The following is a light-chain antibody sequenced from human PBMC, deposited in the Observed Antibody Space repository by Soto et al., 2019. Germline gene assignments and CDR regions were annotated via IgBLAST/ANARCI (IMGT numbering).Light chain of an antibody. V-gene: IGLV2-23*01. J-gene: IGLJ1*01. CDR1: STDVGAYHL. CDR2: ETT. CDR3: CSYAGSYSYV. Sequence: QSALTQPASVSGSPGQSITISCTGSSTDVGAYHLVSWYQHLPGKVPQLIIYETTKRPSRVSNRFSGSKSGNTASLTISGLQAEDEADYFCCSYAGSYSYVFGTGTKVTVL.